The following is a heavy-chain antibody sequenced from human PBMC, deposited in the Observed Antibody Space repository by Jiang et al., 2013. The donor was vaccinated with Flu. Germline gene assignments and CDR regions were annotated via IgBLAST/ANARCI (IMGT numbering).Heavy chain of an antibody. D-gene: IGHD5-18*01. J-gene: IGHJ4*02. Sequence: QSGSELKKPGASVKVSCKASGYTFTTYGINWLRQAPGQGLEWMGWINTNTGNPSYAQGFTGRFVFSVDTSVSTAYPQISSLKAEDTAVYFCVRGGTATVRLGNDYWGQGTLVTVSS. CDR2: INTNTGNP. CDR1: GYTFTTYG. V-gene: IGHV7-4-1*02. CDR3: VRGGTATVRLGNDY.